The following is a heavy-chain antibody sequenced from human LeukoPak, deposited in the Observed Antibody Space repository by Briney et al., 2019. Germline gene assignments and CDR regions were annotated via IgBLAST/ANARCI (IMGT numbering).Heavy chain of an antibody. V-gene: IGHV3-23*01. Sequence: GGSLRLSCAASGFTFSSYAMSWVRQAPGKGLEWVSAISGSGGSTYYADSVKGRFTISRDNSKNTLYLQMNSLRAEDTAVYYCAKDLTRNTNALRITMVRGVPSPNWFDPWGQGTLVTVSS. CDR1: GFTFSSYA. D-gene: IGHD3-10*01. CDR3: AKDLTRNTNALRITMVRGVPSPNWFDP. J-gene: IGHJ5*02. CDR2: ISGSGGST.